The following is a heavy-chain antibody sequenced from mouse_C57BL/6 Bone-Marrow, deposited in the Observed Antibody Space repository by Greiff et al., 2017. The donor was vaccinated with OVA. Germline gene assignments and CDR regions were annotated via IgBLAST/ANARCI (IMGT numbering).Heavy chain of an antibody. CDR1: GYTFTSYD. CDR3: AREAYYDYESLYAMDY. CDR2: IYPRDGST. J-gene: IGHJ4*01. V-gene: IGHV1-85*01. D-gene: IGHD2-4*01. Sequence: QVQLQQSGPELVKPGASVKLSCKASGYTFTSYDINWVKQRPGQGLEWIGWIYPRDGSTKYNEKFKGKATLTVATSSSTAYMELHSLTSEDSAVYFCAREAYYDYESLYAMDYWGQGTSVTVSS.